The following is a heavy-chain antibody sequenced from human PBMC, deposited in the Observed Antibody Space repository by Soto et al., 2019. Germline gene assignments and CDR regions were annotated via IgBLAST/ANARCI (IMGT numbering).Heavy chain of an antibody. CDR2: IYWDGDK. CDR1: GFSLSTSGVG. Sequence: SGPTLVNPTQTLTLTCTFSGFSLSTSGVGVGWIRQPPGKALECLALIYWDGDKRYSPSLKSRLTITKDTSKNQVVLTMTNMDLVDSGIYYCAHKPNDAFDVWSQGTMVTVSS. CDR3: AHKPNDAFDV. V-gene: IGHV2-5*02. J-gene: IGHJ3*01.